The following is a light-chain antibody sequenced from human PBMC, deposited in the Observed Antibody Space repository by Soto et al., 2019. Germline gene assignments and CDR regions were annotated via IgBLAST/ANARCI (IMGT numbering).Light chain of an antibody. J-gene: IGKJ5*01. CDR1: QNVITN. CDR2: GAS. Sequence: VLTQSPATLSLSPWESATLSCRASQNVITNIAWYRQKPGQAPRLLISGASSRATGIPDRVRGSGAATDVTLTISRLENEDVALYYCQQYGSSPSTFGQGTRLEIK. CDR3: QQYGSSPST. V-gene: IGKV3-20*01.